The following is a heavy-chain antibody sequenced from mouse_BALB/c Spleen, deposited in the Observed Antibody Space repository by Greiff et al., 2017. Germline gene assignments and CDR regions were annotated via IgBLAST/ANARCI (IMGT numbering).Heavy chain of an antibody. CDR1: GFTFSDFY. CDR2: SRNKANDYTT. D-gene: IGHD4-1*01. V-gene: IGHV7-1*02. Sequence: EVKVVESGGGLVQPGGSLRLSCATSGFTFSDFYMEWVRQPPGKRLEWIAASRNKANDYTTEYSASVKGRFIVSRDTSQSILYLQMNALRAEDTAIYYCARRWEAMDYGGQGTSVTVSS. J-gene: IGHJ4*01. CDR3: ARRWEAMDY.